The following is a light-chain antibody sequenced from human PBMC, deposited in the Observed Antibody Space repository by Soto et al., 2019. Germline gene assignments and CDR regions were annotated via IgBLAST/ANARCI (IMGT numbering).Light chain of an antibody. CDR2: DAS. Sequence: EILLTQSPATLSFSPGGRANLSRRVSQSVSSYLAWYQQKPGQAPRLLIYDASNRATGIPARFSGSGSGTDFTLTISSLEPEDFAVYYCQQRSNWLTFGGGTKVDIK. CDR1: QSVSSY. V-gene: IGKV3-11*01. J-gene: IGKJ4*01. CDR3: QQRSNWLT.